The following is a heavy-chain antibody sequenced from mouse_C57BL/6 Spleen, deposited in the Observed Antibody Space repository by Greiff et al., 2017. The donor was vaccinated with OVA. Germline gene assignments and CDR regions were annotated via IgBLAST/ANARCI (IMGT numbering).Heavy chain of an antibody. CDR3: ASSTHYGSLYYAMDY. J-gene: IGHJ4*01. V-gene: IGHV14-2*01. D-gene: IGHD1-1*01. Sequence: VQLQQSGAELVKPGASVKLSCTASGFNIKDYYMHWVKQRTEQGLEWIGRIDPEDGETKYAPKFQGKATITADTPSNTAYLQLSSLTSEDTAVYYCASSTHYGSLYYAMDYWGQGTSVTVSS. CDR1: GFNIKDYY. CDR2: IDPEDGET.